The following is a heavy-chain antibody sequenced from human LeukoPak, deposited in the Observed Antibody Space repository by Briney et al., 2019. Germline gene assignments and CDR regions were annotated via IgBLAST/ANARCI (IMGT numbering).Heavy chain of an antibody. D-gene: IGHD3-10*01. V-gene: IGHV3-15*07. J-gene: IGHJ6*02. Sequence: GGSLRLSCAAPGFTFSNAWMNWVRQAPGKGLEWVGRIKSKTDGGTTDYAAPVKGRFTISRDDSKNTLYLQMNSLKTEDTAVYYCTGRYGSGSYYYYYGMDVWGQGTTVTVSS. CDR3: TGRYGSGSYYYYYGMDV. CDR1: GFTFSNAW. CDR2: IKSKTDGGTT.